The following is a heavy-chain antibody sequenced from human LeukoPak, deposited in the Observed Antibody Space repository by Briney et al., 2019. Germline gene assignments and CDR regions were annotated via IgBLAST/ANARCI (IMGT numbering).Heavy chain of an antibody. CDR2: IKQDGSEK. CDR3: ARDRGMSTVTLGYFDY. V-gene: IGHV3-7*01. J-gene: IGHJ4*02. CDR1: GFTFSSYW. Sequence: GGSLRLSCAASGFTFSSYWMSWVRQAPGKGLEWVANIKQDGSEKYYVDSVKGRFTISRDNAKNSLYLQMSSLRAEDTAVYYCARDRGMSTVTLGYFDYWGQGTLVTVSS. D-gene: IGHD4-17*01.